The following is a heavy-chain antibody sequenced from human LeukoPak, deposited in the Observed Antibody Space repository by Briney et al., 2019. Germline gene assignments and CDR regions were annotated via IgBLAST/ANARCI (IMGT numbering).Heavy chain of an antibody. CDR1: GFTFSSYE. CDR3: AREEVYCSGASCYSDFDY. CDR2: ISSSSSYI. V-gene: IGHV3-21*05. Sequence: PGGSLRLSCAASGFTFSSYELIWVRQAPGRGLEWVSYISSSSSYIYYADSVKGRFTISRDNAKNSLYLQMNSLRAEDTAVYYCAREEVYCSGASCYSDFDYWGQGTLGTVS. J-gene: IGHJ4*02. D-gene: IGHD2-15*01.